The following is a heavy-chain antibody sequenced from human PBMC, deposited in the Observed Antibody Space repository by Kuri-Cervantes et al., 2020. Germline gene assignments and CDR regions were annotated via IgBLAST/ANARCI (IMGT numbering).Heavy chain of an antibody. CDR3: ARGIMITKAAFDP. Sequence: SGPTLVTPTQTLTLTCTVSGFSLSNARMGVSWIRQPPGKALEWLAHIFSNDEKSYSTSLKSRLTISKDTSKSQVVLTMTNMDPVDTATYYCARGIMITKAAFDPWGQGTLVTVSS. J-gene: IGHJ5*02. V-gene: IGHV2-26*01. CDR2: IFSNDEK. CDR1: GFSLSNARMG. D-gene: IGHD3-16*01.